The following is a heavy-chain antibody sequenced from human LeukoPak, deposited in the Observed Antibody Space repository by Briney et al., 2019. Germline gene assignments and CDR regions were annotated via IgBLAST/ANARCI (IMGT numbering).Heavy chain of an antibody. J-gene: IGHJ4*02. CDR2: ISSSSRSI. CDR3: ARDFDYDFWSGYSVTPSMGYFDY. V-gene: IGHV3-48*01. D-gene: IGHD3-3*01. Sequence: GGSLRLSCAASGFTFSSYSLNWVRQAPGKGLEWVSYISSSSRSIYYADSVKGRFTISRDNAKNSLYLQMNSPRAEDTAVYYCARDFDYDFWSGYSVTPSMGYFDYWGQGTLVTVSS. CDR1: GFTFSSYS.